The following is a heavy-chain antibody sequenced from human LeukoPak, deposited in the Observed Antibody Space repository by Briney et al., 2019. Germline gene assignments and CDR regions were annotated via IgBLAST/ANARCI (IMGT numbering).Heavy chain of an antibody. CDR2: IYTSGST. CDR1: GGSISSGSYY. V-gene: IGHV4-61*02. J-gene: IGHJ6*03. CDR3: ARDRDYYDSSGYYSYYYYYMDV. D-gene: IGHD3-22*01. Sequence: SETLSLTCTVSGGSISSGSYYWSWIRQPAGKGLEWIGRIYTSGSTNYNPSLKSRVTISVDTSKNQFYLKLSSVTAADTAVYYCARDRDYYDSSGYYSYYYYYMDVWGKGTTVTVSS.